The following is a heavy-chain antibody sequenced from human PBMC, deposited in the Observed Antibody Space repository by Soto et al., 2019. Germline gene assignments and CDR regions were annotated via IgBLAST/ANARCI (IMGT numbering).Heavy chain of an antibody. J-gene: IGHJ4*02. Sequence: PGGSLRLSCAASGFTFSSYGMHWVRQAPGKGLEWVAVIWYDGSNKFYADSVKGRFTISRDNSKNTLYLQMNSLRAEDTAVYYCARVSVAGPLVLGYPFDYWGQGTLVTVS. D-gene: IGHD6-19*01. V-gene: IGHV3-33*01. CDR1: GFTFSSYG. CDR3: ARVSVAGPLVLGYPFDY. CDR2: IWYDGSNK.